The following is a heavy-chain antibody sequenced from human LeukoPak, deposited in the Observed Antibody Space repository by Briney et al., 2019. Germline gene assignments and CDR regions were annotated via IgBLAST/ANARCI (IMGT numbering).Heavy chain of an antibody. CDR1: GFTFGDYA. CDR2: IKQDGSEK. D-gene: IGHD3-10*01. V-gene: IGHV3-7*01. Sequence: GGSLRLSCTASGFTFGDYAMSWVRQAPGKGLEWVANIKQDGSEKYYVDSVKGRFTISRDNSKNTLYLQMNSLRAEDTAVYYCARGPKSTMVRGVATDYYGMDVWGQGTTVTVSS. J-gene: IGHJ6*02. CDR3: ARGPKSTMVRGVATDYYGMDV.